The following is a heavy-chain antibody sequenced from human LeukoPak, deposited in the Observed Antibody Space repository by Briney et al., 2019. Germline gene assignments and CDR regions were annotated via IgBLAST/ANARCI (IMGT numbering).Heavy chain of an antibody. Sequence: PGGSLRLSCAASGFTFSSYAMSWVRQAPGKGLEWVSAISGSGGSTYYAGSVKGRFTISRDNSKNTLYLQMNSLRAEDTAVYYCAKDTGRGVIYYFDYWGRGTLVTVSS. CDR1: GFTFSSYA. J-gene: IGHJ4*02. D-gene: IGHD3-10*01. CDR3: AKDTGRGVIYYFDY. CDR2: ISGSGGST. V-gene: IGHV3-23*01.